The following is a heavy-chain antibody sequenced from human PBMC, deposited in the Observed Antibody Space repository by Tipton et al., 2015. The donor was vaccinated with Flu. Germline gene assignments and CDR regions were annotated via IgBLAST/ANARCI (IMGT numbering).Heavy chain of an antibody. CDR1: GGAISSGGNY. J-gene: IGHJ4*02. CDR3: ARGRWFGELLNDY. D-gene: IGHD3-10*01. V-gene: IGHV4-31*03. CDR2: NYYSGST. Sequence: LRLSCTVSGGAISSGGNYWSWIRQHPGKGLEWIGYNYYSGSTYYNPSLKSRVTISVDTSKNQFSLKLSSVTAADTAVYYCARGRWFGELLNDYWGQGTLVTVSS.